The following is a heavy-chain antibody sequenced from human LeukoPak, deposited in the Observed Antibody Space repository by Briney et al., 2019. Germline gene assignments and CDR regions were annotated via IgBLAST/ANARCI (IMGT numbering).Heavy chain of an antibody. D-gene: IGHD2-2*01. CDR2: INPSGGST. Sequence: ASVKVSCKASGYTFTSYYMHWVRQAPGQGLEWTGIINPSGGSTSYAQKFQGRVTMTRDTSTSTVYMELSSLRSEDTAVYYCARDIVVVPAAMSGWFDPWGQGTLVTVSS. J-gene: IGHJ5*02. CDR3: ARDIVVVPAAMSGWFDP. V-gene: IGHV1-46*01. CDR1: GYTFTSYY.